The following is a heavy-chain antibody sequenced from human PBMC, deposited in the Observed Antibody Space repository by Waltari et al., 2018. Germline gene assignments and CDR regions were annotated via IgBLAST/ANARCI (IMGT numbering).Heavy chain of an antibody. CDR3: GRAASGTYSPDY. Sequence: EVHLVESGGGLVQPGGSLTLSCARSAFTFSHYAFHWVRQSPGKGLEWVSRIRSDESHNTYGDSLKGRFIISRDNAKNTVYLQMTSLTLDDTAMYYCGRAASGTYSPDYWGRGTLVTVSS. CDR1: AFTFSHYA. D-gene: IGHD1-26*01. V-gene: IGHV3-74*03. J-gene: IGHJ4*02. CDR2: IRSDESHN.